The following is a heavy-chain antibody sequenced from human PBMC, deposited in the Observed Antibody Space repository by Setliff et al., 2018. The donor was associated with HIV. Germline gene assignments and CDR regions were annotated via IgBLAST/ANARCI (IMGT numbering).Heavy chain of an antibody. CDR1: GGSISSSSYY. CDR3: ARNPCSGGSCPDAFDI. Sequence: NPSETLSLTCTVSGGSISSSSYYWGWIRQPPGKGLEWIGSIYYSGSTYYNPSLKSRVTISVDTSKNQFSLKLSSVTAADTAVYYCARNPCSGGSCPDAFDIWGQGTMVTVSS. J-gene: IGHJ3*02. D-gene: IGHD2-15*01. CDR2: IYYSGST. V-gene: IGHV4-39*07.